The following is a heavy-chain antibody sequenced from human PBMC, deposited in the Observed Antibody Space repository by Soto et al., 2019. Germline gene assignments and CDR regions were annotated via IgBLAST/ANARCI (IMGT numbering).Heavy chain of an antibody. J-gene: IGHJ5*02. Sequence: SETLSLTCTVSGGSISSSSYYWGWIRQPPGKGLEWIGSIYYSGSTYYNPSLKSRVTISVDTSKNQFSLKLSSVTAADTAVYYCARPKDIVLMVYAFGGSVWFDPWGQGTLVTVSS. D-gene: IGHD2-8*01. V-gene: IGHV4-39*01. CDR3: ARPKDIVLMVYAFGGSVWFDP. CDR1: GGSISSSSYY. CDR2: IYYSGST.